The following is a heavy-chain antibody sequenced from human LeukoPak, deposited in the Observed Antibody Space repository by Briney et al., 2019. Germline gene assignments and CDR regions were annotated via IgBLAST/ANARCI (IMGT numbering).Heavy chain of an antibody. CDR2: INPSGGST. J-gene: IGHJ3*02. D-gene: IGHD4-17*01. Sequence: GASVKVSCKASGYTFTSYYMHWVRQAPGQGLEWMGIINPSGGSTSYAQRFQGRVTMTRDTSTSTVYMELSSLRSEDTAVYYCAREEDYGDSPGAFDIWGQGTMVTVSS. CDR1: GYTFTSYY. CDR3: AREEDYGDSPGAFDI. V-gene: IGHV1-46*01.